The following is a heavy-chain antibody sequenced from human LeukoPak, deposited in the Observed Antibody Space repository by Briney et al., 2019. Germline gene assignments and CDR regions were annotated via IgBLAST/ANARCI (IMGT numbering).Heavy chain of an antibody. CDR3: AKDRLHYYDSSGYSDFDY. Sequence: PGGSLRLSCAASGFTFSSYAMSWVRQAPGKGLEWVAGISGSGGSTYFADSVKGRSTVSRDNSKNTLYLQMTSLRAEDTAIYYCAKDRLHYYDSSGYSDFDYWGRGTLVTVSS. D-gene: IGHD3-22*01. CDR2: ISGSGGST. V-gene: IGHV3-23*01. J-gene: IGHJ4*02. CDR1: GFTFSSYA.